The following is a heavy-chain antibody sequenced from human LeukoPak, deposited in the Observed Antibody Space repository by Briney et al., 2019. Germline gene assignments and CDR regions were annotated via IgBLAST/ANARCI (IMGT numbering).Heavy chain of an antibody. CDR3: ARIRGQWLDRGGWFDP. J-gene: IGHJ5*02. V-gene: IGHV1-8*01. D-gene: IGHD6-19*01. CDR2: MNPNSGNT. Sequence: GASVKVSCKASGYTFTSYGINWVRQATGQGLEWMGWMNPNSGNTGYAQKFQGRVTMTRNTSISTAYMELSSLRSEDTTVYYCARIRGQWLDRGGWFDPWGQGTLVTVSS. CDR1: GYTFTSYG.